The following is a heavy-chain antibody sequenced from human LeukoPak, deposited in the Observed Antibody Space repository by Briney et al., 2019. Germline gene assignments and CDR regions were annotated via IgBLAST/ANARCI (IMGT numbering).Heavy chain of an antibody. J-gene: IGHJ4*02. V-gene: IGHV4-59*01. Sequence: PSETLSLTCTVSGGSLGKYYWSWFRQPPGKGLEWIAYIDYSGSSNYNPSLQSRVTISVDTSRDQFSLKMNSVTAADTAVYYCARGPKGGSYDNWGPGTLVTVSS. CDR1: GGSLGKYY. D-gene: IGHD1-26*01. CDR2: IDYSGSS. CDR3: ARGPKGGSYDN.